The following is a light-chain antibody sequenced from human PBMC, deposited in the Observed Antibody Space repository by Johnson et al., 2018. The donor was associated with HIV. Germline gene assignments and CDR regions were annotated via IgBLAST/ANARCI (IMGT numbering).Light chain of an antibody. V-gene: IGLV1-51*02. J-gene: IGLJ1*01. CDR2: EKN. CDR3: GTWDTSLSAGGV. CDR1: SSNIGNNY. Sequence: QSVLTQPPSVSAAPGQKVTISCSGSSSNIGNNYVSWYQQLPGTAPKLLIYEKNKQPSGIPDRFSASKSGTSATLAITGLQTGDEADYYCGTWDTSLSAGGVFGTGTRVTVL.